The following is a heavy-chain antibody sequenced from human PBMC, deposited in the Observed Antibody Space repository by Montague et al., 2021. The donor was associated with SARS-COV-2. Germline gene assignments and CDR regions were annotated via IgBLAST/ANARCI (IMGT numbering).Heavy chain of an antibody. Sequence: SLRLYCAASGFTFSTYYMQWVRQAPGKGLEWVAIMSYDGSSRYHVDSVRGRFTISRDNSRNTLYLQMDSLRSEDTAVYYCARDNMGSIDYWGQGTLVTVSS. D-gene: IGHD1-26*01. CDR1: GFTFSTYY. CDR2: MSYDGSSR. V-gene: IGHV3-30*04. CDR3: ARDNMGSIDY. J-gene: IGHJ4*02.